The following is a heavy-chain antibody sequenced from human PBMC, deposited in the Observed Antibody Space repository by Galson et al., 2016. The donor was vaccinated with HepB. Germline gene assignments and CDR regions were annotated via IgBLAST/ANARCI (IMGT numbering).Heavy chain of an antibody. CDR3: ARGYSYGYGGDAFDI. V-gene: IGHV1-69*13. CDR2: IIPIFGTA. Sequence: SVKVSCKASGGTFSSYAISWVRQAPGQGLEWMGGIIPIFGTANYAQKFQGRVTITADESTTTAYMELSSLRSDDTAVYYCARGYSYGYGGDAFDIWGQGTMVTVSS. J-gene: IGHJ3*02. CDR1: GGTFSSYA. D-gene: IGHD5-18*01.